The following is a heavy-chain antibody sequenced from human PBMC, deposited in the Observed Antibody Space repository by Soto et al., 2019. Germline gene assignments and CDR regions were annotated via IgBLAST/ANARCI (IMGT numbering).Heavy chain of an antibody. CDR1: GFTFNSYA. D-gene: IGHD3-22*01. J-gene: IGHJ4*02. Sequence: PGGSLRLSCAASGFTFNSYAMSWVRQAPGKGLEWVSAISGSGGSTYYADSVKGRFTISRDNSKNTLYLQMNSLRAEDTAVYYCAKVRHSSGYSCFDYWGQGTLVTVSS. CDR2: ISGSGGST. V-gene: IGHV3-23*01. CDR3: AKVRHSSGYSCFDY.